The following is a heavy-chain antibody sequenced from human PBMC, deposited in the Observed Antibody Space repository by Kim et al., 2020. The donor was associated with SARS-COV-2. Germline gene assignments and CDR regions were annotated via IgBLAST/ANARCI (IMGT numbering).Heavy chain of an antibody. J-gene: IGHJ4*02. D-gene: IGHD4-4*01. CDR1: GYTFKTYP. V-gene: IGHV1-3*01. Sequence: ASVKVSCKASGYTFKTYPIHWLRQDPGQTLEWMGWVNAANDQTKYSQKFQGRITISRDTSANTAYMELRSLTTKDTAFYYCVRDMNPTVYDYWGQGTLVT. CDR3: VRDMNPTVYDY. CDR2: VNAANDQT.